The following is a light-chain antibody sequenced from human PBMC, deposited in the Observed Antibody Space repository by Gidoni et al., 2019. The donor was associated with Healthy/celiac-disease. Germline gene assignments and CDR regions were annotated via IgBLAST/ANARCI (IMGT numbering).Light chain of an antibody. CDR2: DNN. Sequence: HKVTISCSGSSSNIGNNYVSWYQQLPGTAPKLLIYDNNKRPSGIPDRFSGSKSGTSATLGITGLQTGDEADYYCGTWDSSLSAGVFGGGTKLTVL. CDR1: SSNIGNNY. J-gene: IGLJ3*02. V-gene: IGLV1-51*01. CDR3: GTWDSSLSAGV.